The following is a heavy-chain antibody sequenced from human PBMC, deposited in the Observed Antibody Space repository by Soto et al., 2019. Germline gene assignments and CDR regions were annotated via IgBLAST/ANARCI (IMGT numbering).Heavy chain of an antibody. CDR2: ISYDGRVK. J-gene: IGHJ4*02. Sequence: PGGSLRLSCAASGFTFSDYPMHWVRQAPGKGLEWVAVISYDGRVKYYVDSVKGRFTISRDDSKNTLYLQMNSLRVGDTAVYYCARDFIVGAPDYFDYWGQGTLVTVSS. CDR3: ARDFIVGAPDYFDY. CDR1: GFTFSDYP. V-gene: IGHV3-30*04. D-gene: IGHD1-26*01.